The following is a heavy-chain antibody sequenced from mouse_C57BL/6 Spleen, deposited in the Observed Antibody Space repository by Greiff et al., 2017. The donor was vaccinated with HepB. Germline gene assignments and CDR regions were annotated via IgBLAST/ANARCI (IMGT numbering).Heavy chain of an antibody. D-gene: IGHD1-1*01. Sequence: QVQLKESGPELVKPGASVKISCKASGYAFSSSWMNWVKQRPGKGLEWIGRIYTGDGDTNYNGKFKGKATLTADKSSSTAYMQLSSLTSEDSAVYFCANYYGSSYGFAYWGQGTLVTVSA. V-gene: IGHV1-82*01. CDR1: GYAFSSSW. CDR3: ANYYGSSYGFAY. CDR2: IYTGDGDT. J-gene: IGHJ3*01.